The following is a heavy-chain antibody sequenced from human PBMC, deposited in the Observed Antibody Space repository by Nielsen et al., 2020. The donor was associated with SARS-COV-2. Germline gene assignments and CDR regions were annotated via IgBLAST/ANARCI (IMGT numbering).Heavy chain of an antibody. V-gene: IGHV3-30*18. J-gene: IGHJ6*02. Sequence: GGSLRLSCAVSGFTFNTFGMHWVRQAPGKGLEWVAIISYDGSNTYYGDSVKGRFTISRDNSKNTLHLQMNSLRAEDTAMYYCGKGLSVVYNYYGIDVWGQGTTVTVSS. D-gene: IGHD2-8*02. CDR2: ISYDGSNT. CDR3: GKGLSVVYNYYGIDV. CDR1: GFTFNTFG.